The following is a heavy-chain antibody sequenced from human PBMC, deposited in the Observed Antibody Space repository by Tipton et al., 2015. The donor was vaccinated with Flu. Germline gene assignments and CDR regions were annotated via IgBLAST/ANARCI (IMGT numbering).Heavy chain of an antibody. J-gene: IGHJ4*02. V-gene: IGHV4-4*07. CDR3: ASEAPSDTARMLVD. D-gene: IGHD5-18*01. CDR1: GGSISSYY. Sequence: TLSLTCTVSGGSISSYYWSWIRQPAGKGLEWIGRIYTSGSTNYTPSLKSRVTMSVDTSKNQFSLNLRSVTAADTAVYYCASEAPSDTARMLVDGGQGTLVTVSS. CDR2: IYTSGST.